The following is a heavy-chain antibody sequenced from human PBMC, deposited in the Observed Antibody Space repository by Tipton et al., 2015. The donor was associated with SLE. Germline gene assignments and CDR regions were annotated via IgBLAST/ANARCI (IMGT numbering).Heavy chain of an antibody. CDR2: ISSKGTT. J-gene: IGHJ4*02. D-gene: IGHD5-18*01. V-gene: IGHV3-64*01. CDR1: GFTFGSFA. Sequence: GSLRLSCAASGFTFGSFAMHWVRQAPGKGLEYVSAISSKGTTYYANSVKGRFTISRDNSKNTLYLQMGSLRAEDMAVYYCASWGYNYASAYWGQGTQVTVSS. CDR3: ASWGYNYASAY.